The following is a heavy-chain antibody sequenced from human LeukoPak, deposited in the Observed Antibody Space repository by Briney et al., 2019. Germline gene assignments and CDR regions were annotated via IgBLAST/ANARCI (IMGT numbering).Heavy chain of an antibody. CDR3: ARSPTPDWFDP. Sequence: PSETLSLTCTVSGGSISSYYWSWIRQPPGKGLEWIGYIYYSGSTNYNPSLKSRVTISVDTSKNQFSLKLSSATAADTAVYYCARSPTPDWFDPWGQGTLVTVSS. CDR1: GGSISSYY. CDR2: IYYSGST. V-gene: IGHV4-59*01. J-gene: IGHJ5*02.